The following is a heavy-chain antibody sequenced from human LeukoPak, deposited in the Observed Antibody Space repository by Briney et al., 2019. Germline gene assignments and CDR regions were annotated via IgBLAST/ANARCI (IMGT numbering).Heavy chain of an antibody. CDR1: GFTFSSYW. D-gene: IGHD1-26*01. CDR2: FSGSGGST. CDR3: ARDRLWVGATNKALGY. V-gene: IGHV3-21*01. Sequence: GGSLRLSCAASGFTFSSYWMHWVRQPPGKGLEWVSGFSGSGGSTYYADSVKGRFTISRDNAKNSLYLQMNSLRAEDTAVYYCARDRLWVGATNKALGYWGQGTLVTVSS. J-gene: IGHJ4*02.